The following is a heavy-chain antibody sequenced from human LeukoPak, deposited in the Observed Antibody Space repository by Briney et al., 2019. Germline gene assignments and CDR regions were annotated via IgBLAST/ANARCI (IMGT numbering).Heavy chain of an antibody. CDR3: AKFSRGAFDI. CDR2: ISDSGGST. J-gene: IGHJ3*02. Sequence: GGSLRLSCAASGFTFSSYAMSWVRQAPGKGLEWVSAISDSGGSTYYADSVKGRFTISRDNAKNSLYLQMNSLRAEDTAVYYCAKFSRGAFDIWGQGTMVTVSS. D-gene: IGHD3-10*01. CDR1: GFTFSSYA. V-gene: IGHV3-23*01.